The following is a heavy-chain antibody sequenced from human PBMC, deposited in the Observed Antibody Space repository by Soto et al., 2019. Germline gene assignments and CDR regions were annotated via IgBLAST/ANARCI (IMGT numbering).Heavy chain of an antibody. D-gene: IGHD3-22*01. CDR3: TTDRGYLTFDY. J-gene: IGHJ4*02. CDR1: GFTFSISW. Sequence: EVQLVESGGGLVQPGGSLRPPCAASGFTFSISWMNWFRQAPGRGLEWVANIREDGTAKYYLDSVKGRFTVSRDNVKNSLYLQMNSLRAEDTAMYYCTTDRGYLTFDYWGPGTLVTVSS. CDR2: IREDGTAK. V-gene: IGHV3-7*01.